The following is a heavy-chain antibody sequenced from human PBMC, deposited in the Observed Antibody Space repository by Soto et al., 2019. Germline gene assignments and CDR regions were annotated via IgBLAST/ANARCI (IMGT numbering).Heavy chain of an antibody. V-gene: IGHV4-39*01. CDR2: IYYSGST. Sequence: SEPLSLTCTVSGGSISSSSYYWGWIRQPPGKGLEWIGSIYYSGSTYYNPSLKSRVTISVDTSKNQFSLKLSSVTAEDTAVYFCARDCSGGSCYPGMDVWGQGTTVTVSS. J-gene: IGHJ6*02. CDR3: ARDCSGGSCYPGMDV. CDR1: GGSISSSSYY. D-gene: IGHD2-15*01.